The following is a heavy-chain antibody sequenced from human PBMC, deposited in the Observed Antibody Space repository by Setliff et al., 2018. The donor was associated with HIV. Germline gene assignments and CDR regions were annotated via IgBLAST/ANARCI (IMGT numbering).Heavy chain of an antibody. CDR1: GFTLREVS. Sequence: ASVKVSCKVSGFTLREVSMHWVRQAPGQGLEWMGIINPSVGSTSYAQKFQGRVTMTRDTSTSTVYMELSSLRSEDSAVYYCAREYDVLLWIGSQYGRGNLDSWGQGTPVTVSS. V-gene: IGHV1-46*01. CDR2: INPSVGST. CDR3: AREYDVLLWIGSQYGRGNLDS. J-gene: IGHJ4*02. D-gene: IGHD3-10*01.